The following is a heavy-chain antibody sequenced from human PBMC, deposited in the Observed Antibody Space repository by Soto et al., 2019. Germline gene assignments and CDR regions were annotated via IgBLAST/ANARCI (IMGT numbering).Heavy chain of an antibody. Sequence: GESLKISRNGSGYTFISYSIGLVLQMPGKGLEWMGIIYASDSDTRYSPSFQGQVTISVDKSISTAYLQWSSLKASDTAIYYCASAMKYSYGYLWGQGTLVTVSS. CDR3: ASAMKYSYGYL. CDR1: GYTFISYS. CDR2: IYASDSDT. V-gene: IGHV5-51*01. D-gene: IGHD5-18*01. J-gene: IGHJ4*02.